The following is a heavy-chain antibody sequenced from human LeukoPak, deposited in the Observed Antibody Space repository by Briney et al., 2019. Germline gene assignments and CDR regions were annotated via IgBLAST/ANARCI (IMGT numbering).Heavy chain of an antibody. CDR3: AGNNSYYYDSSGYYDSHY. CDR1: GFTVSSSY. J-gene: IGHJ4*02. V-gene: IGHV3-66*01. Sequence: GGSLRLSCAASGFTVSSSYMSWCRQAPGKGLEWVSVIYSGGSTYYADSVKGRFTISRDNSKNTLYLQMNSLRAEDTAVYYCAGNNSYYYDSSGYYDSHYWGQGTLVTVSS. CDR2: IYSGGST. D-gene: IGHD3-22*01.